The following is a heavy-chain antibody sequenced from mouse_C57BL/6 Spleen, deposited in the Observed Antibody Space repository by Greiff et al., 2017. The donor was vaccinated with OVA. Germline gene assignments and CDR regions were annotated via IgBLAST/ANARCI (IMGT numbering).Heavy chain of an antibody. CDR1: GYTFTDYY. Sequence: EVQLQQSGPELVKPGASVKISCKASGYTFTDYYMNWVKQSHGKSLEWIGDINPNNGGTSYNQKFKGKATLTVDKSSSTAYMELRSLTSEDSAVYYCARPPTTGGYFDVGGTGTTVTVSS. CDR3: ARPPTTGGYFDV. CDR2: INPNNGGT. J-gene: IGHJ1*03. V-gene: IGHV1-26*01. D-gene: IGHD1-1*01.